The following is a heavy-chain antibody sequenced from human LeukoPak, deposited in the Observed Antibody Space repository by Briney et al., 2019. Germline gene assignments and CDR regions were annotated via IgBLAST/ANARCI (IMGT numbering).Heavy chain of an antibody. CDR1: GFTFNTFW. J-gene: IGHJ4*02. Sequence: GGSLRLSCAASGFTFNTFWMMWVGQARGKGLGWGANIKEDGSKKNYVYSVSGLFTIARNNAKISLYLQMNSLRVEDTAVYYCATDRKVGTWDPRFDYWGQGTLVTVSS. V-gene: IGHV3-7*01. D-gene: IGHD4-23*01. CDR2: IKEDGSKK. CDR3: ATDRKVGTWDPRFDY.